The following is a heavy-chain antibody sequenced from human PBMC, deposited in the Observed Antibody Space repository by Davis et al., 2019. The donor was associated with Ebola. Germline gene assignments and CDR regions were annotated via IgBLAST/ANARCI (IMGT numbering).Heavy chain of an antibody. CDR1: GFTFSSYS. Sequence: GESLKISCAASGFTFSSYSMNWVRQAPGKGLEWVSSISSSSSYIYYADSVKGRFTISRDNAKNSLYLQMNSLRAEDTAVYYCARGKNDFWSGYNYYYYYMDVWGKGTTVTVSS. V-gene: IGHV3-21*01. D-gene: IGHD3-3*01. J-gene: IGHJ6*03. CDR2: ISSSSSYI. CDR3: ARGKNDFWSGYNYYYYYMDV.